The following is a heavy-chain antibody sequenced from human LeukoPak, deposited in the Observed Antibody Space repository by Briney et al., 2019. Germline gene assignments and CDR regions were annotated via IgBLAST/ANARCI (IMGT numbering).Heavy chain of an antibody. CDR3: ARSIPYGTTWYGRSDY. Sequence: SETLSLTCTVSGGSISTGGYYWSWIRQHPGKGLEWIGNIYYSGSTYYSPSLKSRVTMSVDTSKNQFSLTLISVTAADTAIYYCARSIPYGTTWYGRSDYWGQGTLVTVSS. D-gene: IGHD6-13*01. J-gene: IGHJ4*02. CDR2: IYYSGST. CDR1: GGSISTGGYY. V-gene: IGHV4-31*03.